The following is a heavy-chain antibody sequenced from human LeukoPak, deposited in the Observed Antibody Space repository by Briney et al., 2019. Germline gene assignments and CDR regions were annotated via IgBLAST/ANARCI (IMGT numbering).Heavy chain of an antibody. CDR1: GGSFSGYY. Sequence: SETLSLTCAVYGGSFSGYYWSWIRQPPGKGLEWIGEINHSGSTNYNPSLKSRVTISVDTSKNQFSLKLSSVTAADTAVYYCAGGGYSSGWSSDYWGQGTLVTVSS. CDR3: AGGGYSSGWSSDY. J-gene: IGHJ4*02. CDR2: INHSGST. D-gene: IGHD6-19*01. V-gene: IGHV4-34*01.